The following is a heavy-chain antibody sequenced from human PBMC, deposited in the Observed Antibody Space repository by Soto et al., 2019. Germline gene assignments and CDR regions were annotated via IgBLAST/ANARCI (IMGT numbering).Heavy chain of an antibody. CDR1: DGSMSSYY. CDR3: ARGDYYDSSGYYPDS. CDR2: IYYSGST. Sequence: XETLCLTCTVSDGSMSSYYWNWIRQPPGKGLEWIGYIYYSGSTNYNPSLKSRVTISVDTSKNQFSLKLSSVTAADTAVYYCARGDYYDSSGYYPDSWGQGDLVTVSS. J-gene: IGHJ4*02. D-gene: IGHD3-22*01. V-gene: IGHV4-59*01.